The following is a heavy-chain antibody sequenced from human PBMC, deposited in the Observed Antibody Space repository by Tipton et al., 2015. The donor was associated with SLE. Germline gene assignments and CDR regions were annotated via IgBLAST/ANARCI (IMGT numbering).Heavy chain of an antibody. CDR2: IYYSGST. J-gene: IGHJ5*02. Sequence: TLSLTCTVSGGSISSHYWSWIRQPPGKGLEWIGYIYYSGSTNYNPSLKSRVTVSVDTSKNQFSLKLSSVTAADTAVYYCARFYDSSGYYQGWFDPWGQGTLVTVSS. V-gene: IGHV4-59*11. CDR3: ARFYDSSGYYQGWFDP. D-gene: IGHD3-22*01. CDR1: GGSISSHY.